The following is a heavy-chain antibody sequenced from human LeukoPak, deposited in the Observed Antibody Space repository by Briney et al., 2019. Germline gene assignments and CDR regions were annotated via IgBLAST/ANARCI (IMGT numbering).Heavy chain of an antibody. CDR2: INHSGST. Sequence: SETLSLTCAVYGGSFSGYYWSWIRQPPGKGLEWIGEINHSGSTNYNPSLKSRVTISVDTSKNQFSLKLSSVTAADTAVYYCARAPRLGDILTGYYSDRWGQGTLVTVSS. V-gene: IGHV4-34*01. J-gene: IGHJ4*02. CDR1: GGSFSGYY. CDR3: ARAPRLGDILTGYYSDR. D-gene: IGHD3-9*01.